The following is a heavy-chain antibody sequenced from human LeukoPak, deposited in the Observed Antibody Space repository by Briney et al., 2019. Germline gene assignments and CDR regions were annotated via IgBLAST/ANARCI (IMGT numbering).Heavy chain of an antibody. CDR1: GYIFTTYW. J-gene: IGHJ6*03. CDR2: IYPGDSDT. V-gene: IGHV5-51*01. Sequence: GESLKISCKGSGYIFTTYWIGWARQMPGKGLEWMGIIYPGDSDTRYSPSFQGQVTISADKSISTAYLQWSSLKASDTAIYYCARHRSTNYYYYYMDVWGKGTTVTVSS. D-gene: IGHD5-24*01. CDR3: ARHRSTNYYYYYMDV.